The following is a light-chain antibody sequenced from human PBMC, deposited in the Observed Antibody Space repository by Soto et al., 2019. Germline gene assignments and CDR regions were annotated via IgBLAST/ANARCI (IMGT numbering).Light chain of an antibody. CDR1: QTISSW. CDR2: KAS. V-gene: IGKV1-5*03. CDR3: QHYNSYSEA. J-gene: IGKJ1*01. Sequence: DIQMTQSTSTLSASVGDTVTVTCRASQTISSWLAWYQQKPGKAPKLLIYKASTLKSGVPSRFSGSGSGTEFTLTISSLQPDDFATYYCQHYNSYSEAFGQGTKVDIK.